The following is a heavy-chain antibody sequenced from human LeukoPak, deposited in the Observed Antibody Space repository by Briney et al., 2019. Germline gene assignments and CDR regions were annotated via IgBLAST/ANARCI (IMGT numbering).Heavy chain of an antibody. Sequence: GGSLRLSCAASGFTFSSYAMHWVRQAPGKGLEWVAVISYDGSNKYYADSVKGRFTISRDNSKNMLYLQMNSLRAEDTAVYYCAKVSGAWGQGTLVTVSS. V-gene: IGHV3-30-3*01. D-gene: IGHD3-10*01. CDR1: GFTFSSYA. J-gene: IGHJ4*02. CDR3: AKVSGA. CDR2: ISYDGSNK.